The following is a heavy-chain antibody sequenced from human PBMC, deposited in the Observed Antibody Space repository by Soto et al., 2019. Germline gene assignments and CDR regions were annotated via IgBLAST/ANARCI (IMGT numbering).Heavy chain of an antibody. CDR3: ASPWGSMITFGGVIGDDY. CDR2: INPNSGGT. V-gene: IGHV1-2*04. D-gene: IGHD3-16*02. CDR1: GYTFTGYY. J-gene: IGHJ4*02. Sequence: GASVKVSCKASGYTFTGYYMHWVRQAPGQGLEWMGWINPNSGGTNYAQKFQGWVTMTRDTSISTAYMELSRLRSDDTAVYYCASPWGSMITFGGVIGDDYWGQGTLVTVS.